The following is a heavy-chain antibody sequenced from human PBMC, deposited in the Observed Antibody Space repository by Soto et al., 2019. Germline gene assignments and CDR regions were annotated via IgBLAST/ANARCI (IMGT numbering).Heavy chain of an antibody. V-gene: IGHV4-31*03. Sequence: TLSLTCTVSGGSISSGGYYWSWIRQHPGKGLEWIGNIYYSGSTYYNPSLKSRVTISVDTSKNQFSLKLSSVTAADTAVYYCAREGDCSGGSCYSAFDIWGQGTMVTVSS. CDR3: AREGDCSGGSCYSAFDI. CDR1: GGSISSGGYY. CDR2: IYYSGST. D-gene: IGHD2-15*01. J-gene: IGHJ3*02.